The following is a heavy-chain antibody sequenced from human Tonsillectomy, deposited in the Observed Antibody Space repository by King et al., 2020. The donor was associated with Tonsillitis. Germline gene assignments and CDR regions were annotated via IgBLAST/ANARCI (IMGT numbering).Heavy chain of an antibody. D-gene: IGHD2/OR15-2a*01. CDR2: INSDGSTT. J-gene: IGHJ3*02. Sequence: VQLVESGGGLVQPGGSLRLSCVASGFTLSSYWMHWVRQAPGKGLVWVSRINSDGSTTSYADSVKGRFTISRDNAKNTLYLQMSGLRTEDTAVYYCARFYKYCSESFAFYIWGQGTMVTVSS. CDR3: ARFYKYCSESFAFYI. CDR1: GFTLSSYW. V-gene: IGHV3-74*01.